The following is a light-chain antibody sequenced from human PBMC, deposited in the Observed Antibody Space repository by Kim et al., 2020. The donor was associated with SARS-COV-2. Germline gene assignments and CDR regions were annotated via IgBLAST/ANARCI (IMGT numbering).Light chain of an antibody. J-gene: IGKJ2*01. Sequence: DIQMTQSPSVVSASVGDRVTITCRASQPISTWLAWYQQKPGKAPDLLIYATSTLQSGVPSRFSGSGSGTDFTLTISSLQPEDFATYYCQQANSFPLTFGQGTKLEI. CDR3: QQANSFPLT. CDR2: ATS. V-gene: IGKV1-12*01. CDR1: QPISTW.